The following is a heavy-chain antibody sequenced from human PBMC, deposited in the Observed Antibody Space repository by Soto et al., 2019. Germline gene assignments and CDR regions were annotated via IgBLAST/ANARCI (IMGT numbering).Heavy chain of an antibody. CDR2: ISSSSSTI. CDR1: GFTFSSYS. J-gene: IGHJ6*04. V-gene: IGHV3-48*02. CDR3: ARSSGDSGYDPDYYYYGMDV. Sequence: GGSLRLSCAASGFTFSSYSMNWVRQAPGKGLEWVSYISSSSSTIYYADSVKGRFTISRDNAKNSLYLQMNSLRDEDTAVYYCARSSGDSGYDPDYYYYGMDVWGKGTTVIVSS. D-gene: IGHD5-12*01.